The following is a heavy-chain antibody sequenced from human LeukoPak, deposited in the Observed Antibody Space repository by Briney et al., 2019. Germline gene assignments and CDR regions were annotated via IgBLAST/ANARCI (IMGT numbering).Heavy chain of an antibody. D-gene: IGHD4-11*01. Sequence: GGSLRLSCAAPAFTFSTYGMHWVRQAPGKGLEWVAFIRYDGSNKYYADSVKGRFTISRDNSKNTLYLQMNSLRAEDTAVYYCAKDSYYSNYERSVGDAFDIWGQGTMVTVSS. CDR2: IRYDGSNK. CDR3: AKDSYYSNYERSVGDAFDI. CDR1: AFTFSTYG. J-gene: IGHJ3*02. V-gene: IGHV3-30*02.